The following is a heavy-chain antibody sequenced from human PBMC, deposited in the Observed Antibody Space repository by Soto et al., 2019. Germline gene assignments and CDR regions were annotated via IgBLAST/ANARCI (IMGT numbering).Heavy chain of an antibody. J-gene: IGHJ4*02. CDR2: ISYDGSNK. D-gene: IGHD4-17*01. V-gene: IGHV3-30*18. CDR3: AKEPYGDSINYYFDD. CDR1: GFTFSSFG. Sequence: GGSLRLSCAASGFTFSSFGMQWVRQAPGKGLEWVAVISYDGSNKYYADSVKGRFTISRDNSKNTLYLQMNSLRAEDTAVYYCAKEPYGDSINYYFDDWGQGTLVTVSS.